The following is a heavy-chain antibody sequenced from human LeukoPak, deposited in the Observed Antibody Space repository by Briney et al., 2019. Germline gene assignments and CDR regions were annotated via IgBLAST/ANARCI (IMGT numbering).Heavy chain of an antibody. CDR1: GGSISSYY. D-gene: IGHD2-15*01. J-gene: IGHJ6*03. CDR2: IYYSGST. V-gene: IGHV4-59*01. CDR3: ARFAATPPYYQYYYMDV. Sequence: SETLSLTCTVSGGSISSYYWSWIRQPPGKGLEWIGYIYYSGSTGYNPSLKSRVTISVDTSKNHFSLNLSSVTAADTALYYCARFAATPPYYQYYYMDVWGKGTTVTISS.